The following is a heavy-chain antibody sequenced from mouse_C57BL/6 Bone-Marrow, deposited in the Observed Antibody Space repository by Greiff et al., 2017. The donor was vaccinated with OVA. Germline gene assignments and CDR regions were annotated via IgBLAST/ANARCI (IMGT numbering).Heavy chain of an antibody. CDR3: AFYYGSSYRYFDV. CDR2: INPNYGTT. J-gene: IGHJ1*03. Sequence: VQLKQSGPELVKPGASVKISCKASGYSFTDYNMNWVKQSNGKSLEWIGVINPNYGTTSYNQKFKGKATLTVDQSSSTAYMQFNSLTSEDSAVYYCAFYYGSSYRYFDVWGTGTTVTVSS. V-gene: IGHV1-39*01. CDR1: GYSFTDYN. D-gene: IGHD1-1*01.